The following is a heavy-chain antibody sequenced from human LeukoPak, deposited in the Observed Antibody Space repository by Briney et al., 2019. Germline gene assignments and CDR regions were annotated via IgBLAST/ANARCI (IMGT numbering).Heavy chain of an antibody. Sequence: RASVKVSCKASGYTFTSYGISWVRQAPGQGLEWMGWISAYNGNTNYAQKLQGRVTMTTDTSTSTAYMELRSLRSEDTAVYYCASGRYDSSGYHFDYWGQGTLVTVSS. J-gene: IGHJ4*02. CDR3: ASGRYDSSGYHFDY. D-gene: IGHD3-22*01. CDR1: GYTFTSYG. CDR2: ISAYNGNT. V-gene: IGHV1-18*01.